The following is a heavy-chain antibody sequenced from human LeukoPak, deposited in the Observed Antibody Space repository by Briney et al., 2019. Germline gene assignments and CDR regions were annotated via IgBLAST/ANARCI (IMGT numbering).Heavy chain of an antibody. V-gene: IGHV3-7*05. D-gene: IGHD3-3*01. Sequence: GGSLRLSCAASGFTFSSYWMSWVRQAPGKGLEWVANIKQDGSEEYYVDSVRGRFTISRDNAKNSLSLQMNSLRAEDTAVYYCARGHDFWSGYYALDYWGQGALVTVSS. CDR2: IKQDGSEE. CDR3: ARGHDFWSGYYALDY. CDR1: GFTFSSYW. J-gene: IGHJ4*02.